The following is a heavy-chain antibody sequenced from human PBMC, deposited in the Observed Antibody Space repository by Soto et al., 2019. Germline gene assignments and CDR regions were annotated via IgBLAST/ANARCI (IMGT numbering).Heavy chain of an antibody. CDR3: ARNYKGDPMDV. Sequence: VQLQESGPGLVKPSETLSLTCTVSDGSISSYYWSWIRQPPGKGLEWIGYIYYSGSTTYNPSLKGRVTMSVDTTKNQFSLKLSSVSAADTAVYYCARNYKGDPMDVWGKGTTVTVSS. J-gene: IGHJ6*03. V-gene: IGHV4-59*01. CDR1: DGSISSYY. D-gene: IGHD1-7*01. CDR2: IYYSGST.